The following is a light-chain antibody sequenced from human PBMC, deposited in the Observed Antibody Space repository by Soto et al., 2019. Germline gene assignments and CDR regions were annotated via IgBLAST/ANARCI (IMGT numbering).Light chain of an antibody. V-gene: IGLV1-40*01. CDR3: QSYDSSQSCL. J-gene: IGLJ3*02. CDR2: GNS. Sequence: QSVLTQPPSVSGAPGQRVTISCTGSSTNIGAGYDVHWYQQLPGTAPKLLIYGNSKRPSGVPDRFSGSKSGTSASLAITGLQAEDEADYYCQSYDSSQSCLFGGGTKLTVL. CDR1: STNIGAGYD.